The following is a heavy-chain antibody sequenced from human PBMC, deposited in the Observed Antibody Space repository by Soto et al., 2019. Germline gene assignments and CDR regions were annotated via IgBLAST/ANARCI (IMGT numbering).Heavy chain of an antibody. D-gene: IGHD3-10*01. CDR1: GGSISSSSYY. CDR3: ARRTMVRGVLMDY. J-gene: IGHJ4*02. CDR2: IYYSGST. V-gene: IGHV4-39*01. Sequence: QLQLQESGPGLVKPSETLSLTCTVSGGSISSSSYYWGWIRQPPGKGLEWIGSIYYSGSTYYNPSLKSRVTISVDTSKNQFSLKLSSVTAADTAVYYCARRTMVRGVLMDYWGQGTLVTVSS.